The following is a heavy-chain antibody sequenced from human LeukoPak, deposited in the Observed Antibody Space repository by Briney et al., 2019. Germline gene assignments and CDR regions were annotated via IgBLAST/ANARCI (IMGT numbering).Heavy chain of an antibody. D-gene: IGHD3-3*01. CDR3: ARGGITIFGVVPKMDV. V-gene: IGHV1-2*02. Sequence: ASVKVSCKASGYTFIGYYIHWVRQAPGQGLEWMGWINPNSGGTNYAQKFQGRVTMTRNTSISTAYMELTRLISDDTAVYFCARGGITIFGVVPKMDVWGKGTTVTVSS. CDR1: GYTFIGYY. J-gene: IGHJ6*04. CDR2: INPNSGGT.